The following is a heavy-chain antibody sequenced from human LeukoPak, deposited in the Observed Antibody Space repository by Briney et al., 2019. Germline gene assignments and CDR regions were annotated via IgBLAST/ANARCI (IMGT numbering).Heavy chain of an antibody. J-gene: IGHJ5*02. CDR3: ARSDIVASDNWFDP. D-gene: IGHD5-12*01. V-gene: IGHV4-4*07. CDR2: IYTSGST. CDR1: GGSISSYY. Sequence: SETLSLTCAVSGGSISSYYWSWIRQPAGKGLEWIGRIYTSGSTNYNPSLKSRVTMSVDTSKNQFSLKLSSVTAADTAVYYCARSDIVASDNWFDPWGQGTLVTVSS.